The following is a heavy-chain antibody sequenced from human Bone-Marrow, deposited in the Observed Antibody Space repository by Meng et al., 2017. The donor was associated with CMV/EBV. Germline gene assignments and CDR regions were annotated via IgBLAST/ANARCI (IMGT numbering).Heavy chain of an antibody. V-gene: IGHV3-30*04. CDR1: GFTFSSYA. D-gene: IGHD2-2*02. Sequence: GESLKISCAASGFTFSSYAMHWVRQAPGKGLEWVAVISYDGSNKYYADSVKGRFTISRDNSKNTLYLQMNSLRAEDTAVYYCARDWCGYCSSTSCYICYGMDVWGQGTTVTVSS. CDR2: ISYDGSNK. CDR3: ARDWCGYCSSTSCYICYGMDV. J-gene: IGHJ6*02.